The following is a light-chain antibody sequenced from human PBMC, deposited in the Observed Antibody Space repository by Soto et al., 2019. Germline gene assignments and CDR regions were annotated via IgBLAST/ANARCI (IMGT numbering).Light chain of an antibody. Sequence: DVQMTQSPSTRSASVGDRVTITCLASQSIFSLLAWYQQKPGQAPKVLIYDASTLASGVPSRFSGSGFGTEFTLTISSLQSEDFAIYYCQQYSSYPCTFGQGTKVDI. CDR2: DAS. J-gene: IGKJ2*02. CDR3: QQYSSYPCT. CDR1: QSIFSL. V-gene: IGKV1-5*01.